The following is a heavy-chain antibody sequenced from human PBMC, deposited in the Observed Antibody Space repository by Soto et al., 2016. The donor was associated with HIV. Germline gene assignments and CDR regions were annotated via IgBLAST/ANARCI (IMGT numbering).Heavy chain of an antibody. D-gene: IGHD6-13*01. CDR1: GFTFDDYG. V-gene: IGHV3-20*04. CDR3: ARVAYSSSGGYYFDF. CDR2: INWNGGST. J-gene: IGHJ4*02. Sequence: EVQLVESGGGVVRPGGSLRLSCAVSGFTFDDYGMSWVRQAPGKGLEWVSGINWNGGSTGYADSVKGRFTISRDNAKNSLYLQMNSLRGEDTALYYCARVAYSSSGGYYFDFWGQGTLVTVPS.